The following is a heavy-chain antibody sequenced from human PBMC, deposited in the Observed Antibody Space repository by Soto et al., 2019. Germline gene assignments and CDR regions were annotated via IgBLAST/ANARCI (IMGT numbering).Heavy chain of an antibody. CDR2: IYYSGGT. Sequence: SETLSITCPVSGGSISSSSYYWGWIRQPPGKGLEWIGSIYYSGGTYYNPSLKSRVTISVDTSKNQFSLKLSSVTAVYTAVYYCARRGSSSWYGYWGQGTLVTVSS. CDR3: ARRGSSSWYGY. CDR1: GGSISSSSYY. V-gene: IGHV4-39*01. J-gene: IGHJ4*02. D-gene: IGHD6-13*01.